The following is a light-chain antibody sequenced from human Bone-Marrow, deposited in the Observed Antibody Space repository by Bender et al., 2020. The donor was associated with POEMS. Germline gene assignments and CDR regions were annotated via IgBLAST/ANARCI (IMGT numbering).Light chain of an antibody. J-gene: IGLJ2*01. CDR1: SSDVGGYNY. CDR2: AVN. Sequence: QSALTQPRSVSGSPGQSVTISCTGTSSDVGGYNYVSWYQQHPSKAPRLMIYAVNRRPSGVPDRFSASKSGSTASLTIPGLQAEDEADYYCCSYAASSLIFGGGTKLTVL. V-gene: IGLV2-11*01. CDR3: CSYAASSLI.